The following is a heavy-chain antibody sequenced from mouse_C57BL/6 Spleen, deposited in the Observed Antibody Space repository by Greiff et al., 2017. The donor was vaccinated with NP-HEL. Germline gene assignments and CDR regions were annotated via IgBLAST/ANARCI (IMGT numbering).Heavy chain of an antibody. Sequence: QVQLQQPGAELVMPGASVKLSCKASGYTFTSYWMHWVKQRPGQGLEWIGEIDPSDSYTNYNQKFKGKSTVTVDKSSSTAYMQLSSLTSEDSAVYYCASGRRGVMDYWDQGTSVTVSS. CDR3: ASGRRGVMDY. CDR1: GYTFTSYW. CDR2: IDPSDSYT. V-gene: IGHV1-69*01. J-gene: IGHJ4*01. D-gene: IGHD2-12*01.